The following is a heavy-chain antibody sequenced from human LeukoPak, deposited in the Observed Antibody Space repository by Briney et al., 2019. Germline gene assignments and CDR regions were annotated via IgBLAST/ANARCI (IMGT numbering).Heavy chain of an antibody. D-gene: IGHD3-9*01. J-gene: IGHJ4*02. Sequence: LGESLKISCKGSGYSFTSYWIGWVRQMPGKGLEWMGIIYPGDSDTRYSPSFQGQVTISADKSISTAYLQWSSLKASDTAMYYCASGLRYFDWLLSPADYWGQGTLVAVSS. CDR2: IYPGDSDT. CDR1: GYSFTSYW. V-gene: IGHV5-51*01. CDR3: ASGLRYFDWLLSPADY.